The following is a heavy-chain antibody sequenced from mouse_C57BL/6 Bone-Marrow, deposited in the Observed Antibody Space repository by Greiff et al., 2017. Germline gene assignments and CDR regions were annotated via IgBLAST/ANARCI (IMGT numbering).Heavy chain of an antibody. Sequence: VHLVESGAELARPGASVKLSCKASGYTFTSYGISWVKQRTGQGLEWIGEIYPRSGNTYYNEKFKGKATLTADKSSSTAYMELRSLTSEDSAVYFCARPRIAYWGQGTLVTVSA. V-gene: IGHV1-81*01. CDR1: GYTFTSYG. CDR2: IYPRSGNT. J-gene: IGHJ3*01. CDR3: ARPRIAY.